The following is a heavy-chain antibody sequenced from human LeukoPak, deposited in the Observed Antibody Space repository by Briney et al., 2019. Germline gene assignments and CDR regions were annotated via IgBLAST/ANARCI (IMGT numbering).Heavy chain of an antibody. CDR3: ARDPEGGYSYGDFDY. J-gene: IGHJ4*02. CDR1: GYTFTGYY. V-gene: IGHV1-2*02. CDR2: INPNSGGT. D-gene: IGHD5-18*01. Sequence: GESLKISCKASGYTFTGYYMHWVRQAPGQGLEWMGWINPNSGGTNYAQKFQGRVTMTRDTSISTAYMELSRLRSDDTAVYYCARDPEGGYSYGDFDYWGQGTLVTVSS.